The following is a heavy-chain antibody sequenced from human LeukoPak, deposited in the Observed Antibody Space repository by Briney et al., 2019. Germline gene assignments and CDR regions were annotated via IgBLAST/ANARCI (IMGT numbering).Heavy chain of an antibody. D-gene: IGHD3-22*01. V-gene: IGHV3-23*01. Sequence: GGSLRLSCEASGFTFSSYAMSWVRQAPGKGLEWVSAISGSGGSTYYADSVKGRFTISRDNSKNTLYLQMNSLRAEDTAVYYCARGSSISAYYYDSSSCDYWGQGTLVTVSS. CDR3: ARGSSISAYYYDSSSCDY. CDR2: ISGSGGST. CDR1: GFTFSSYA. J-gene: IGHJ4*02.